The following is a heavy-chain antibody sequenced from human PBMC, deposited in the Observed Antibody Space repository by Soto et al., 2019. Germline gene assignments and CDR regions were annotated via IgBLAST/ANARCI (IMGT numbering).Heavy chain of an antibody. CDR3: ARGLPNYSSFDS. CDR1: GFTFSSYW. V-gene: IGHV3-74*01. J-gene: IGHJ4*02. D-gene: IGHD4-4*01. CDR2: VSSDGSST. Sequence: EVQLVESGGGLVQPGESLRLSCAASGFTFSSYWMHWIRQAPGKGLVWVSRVSSDGSSTVYATSVKGLLTISRDNAKNTLYLQMTSLSDEDTAVYYCARGLPNYSSFDSWGQGTLVTVSS.